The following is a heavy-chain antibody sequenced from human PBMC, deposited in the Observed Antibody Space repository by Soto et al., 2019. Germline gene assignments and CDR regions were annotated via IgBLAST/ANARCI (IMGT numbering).Heavy chain of an antibody. V-gene: IGHV1-3*01. D-gene: IGHD3-9*01. Sequence: GASVKVSFKASGYTFTNYAMHWVRQAPGQRLEWMGWINAGNGNAKYSQKFQGRVTITRDTSASTDYMELSSLRSEDTAVYSCAILRYFGEGMGFDPWGQGTLVTVSS. CDR3: AILRYFGEGMGFDP. CDR1: GYTFTNYA. CDR2: INAGNGNA. J-gene: IGHJ5*02.